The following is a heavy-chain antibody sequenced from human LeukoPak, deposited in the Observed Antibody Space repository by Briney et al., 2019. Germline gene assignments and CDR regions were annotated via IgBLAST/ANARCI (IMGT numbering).Heavy chain of an antibody. J-gene: IGHJ4*02. V-gene: IGHV4-4*07. CDR2: IYNSGIT. CDR3: ARDYGDFPAYYFDY. Sequence: KSSETLSLTCTVSGGSISSYYWSWIRQPAGKGLEWIGRIYNSGITNYNPSLKSRVTMSMDTSMNQFSLKLRSVTAADTAVYYCARDYGDFPAYYFDYWGQGTLVTVSS. CDR1: GGSISSYY. D-gene: IGHD4-17*01.